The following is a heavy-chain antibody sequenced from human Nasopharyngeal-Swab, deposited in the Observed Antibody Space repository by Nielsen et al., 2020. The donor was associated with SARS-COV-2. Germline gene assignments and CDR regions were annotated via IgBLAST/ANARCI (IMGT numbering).Heavy chain of an antibody. V-gene: IGHV1-18*01. Sequence: ASVKVSCKASGYTFTSYVIRWVRQAPGQGLEWMGWISAYNGNTNYAQKLQGRVTMTTDTSTSTAYMELRSLRSDDTAVYYCARDHVDRTDIGYWGQGTLVTVSS. J-gene: IGHJ4*02. CDR2: ISAYNGNT. CDR1: GYTFTSYV. CDR3: ARDHVDRTDIGY. D-gene: IGHD1-14*01.